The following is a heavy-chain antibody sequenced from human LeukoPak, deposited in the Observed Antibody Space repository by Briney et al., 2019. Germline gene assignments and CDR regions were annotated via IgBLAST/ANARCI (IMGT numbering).Heavy chain of an antibody. CDR1: GYTFTSYD. CDR3: ASSFYDILTGTVSYFDY. J-gene: IGHJ4*02. Sequence: ASVKVSCKASGYTFTSYDINWVRQATGQGLEWMGWMNPNSGNTGYAQKFQGRVTITRNTSISTAYMELSSRRSEDTAVYYCASSFYDILTGTVSYFDYWGQGTLVTVSS. CDR2: MNPNSGNT. D-gene: IGHD3-9*01. V-gene: IGHV1-8*03.